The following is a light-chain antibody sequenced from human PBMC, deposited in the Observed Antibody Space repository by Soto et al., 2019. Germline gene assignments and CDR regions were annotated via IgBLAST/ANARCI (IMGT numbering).Light chain of an antibody. J-gene: IGLJ1*01. CDR2: EVT. CDR3: SSHTSGSTRV. Sequence: LTHPAPVSGTPGRSIAFCCTGTSSDVGGYDYVSWYQQHPDKAPKLMIYEVTKRPSGVSNRFSGSKSGNTASLTISGLQPEDEADYYCSSHTSGSTRVFGSGT. CDR1: SSDVGGYDY. V-gene: IGLV2-14*01.